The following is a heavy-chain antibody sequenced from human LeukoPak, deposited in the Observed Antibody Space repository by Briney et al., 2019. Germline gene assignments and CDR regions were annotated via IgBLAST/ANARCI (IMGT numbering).Heavy chain of an antibody. J-gene: IGHJ4*02. V-gene: IGHV3-23*01. CDR1: GFTFNSYA. Sequence: GGSLRLSCGASGFTFNSYAVSWVRQAPGKGLEWVSVISGSGGGTYYADSVKGRFTISRDNSKNTVYLQMNSLSTEDTAVYYCAKTTTGYSSGRYPGWPVDCWGQGTLVTVSS. CDR3: AKTTTGYSSGRYPGWPVDC. CDR2: ISGSGGGT. D-gene: IGHD6-19*01.